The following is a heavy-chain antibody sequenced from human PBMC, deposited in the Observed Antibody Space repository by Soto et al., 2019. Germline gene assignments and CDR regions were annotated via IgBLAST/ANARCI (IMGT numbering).Heavy chain of an antibody. CDR1: GHTFPNYW. V-gene: IGHV5-51*01. CDR2: IYPGDSDT. CDR3: ARRGQQPGSAQYQYYIMDA. J-gene: IGHJ6*02. D-gene: IGHD6-13*01. Sequence: XDSLKVFWTTSGHTFPNYWIGLVRQMPGQGLEWMGIIYPGDSDTKYSPSFQGQVTITADTSISTAFLQWTSLKAADTATYYCARRGQQPGSAQYQYYIMDACGQRTTVTVS.